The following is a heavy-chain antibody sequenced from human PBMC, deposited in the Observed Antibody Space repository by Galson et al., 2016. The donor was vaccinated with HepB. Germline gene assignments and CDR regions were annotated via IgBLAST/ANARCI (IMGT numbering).Heavy chain of an antibody. D-gene: IGHD5-18*01. Sequence: SVKVSCKASGYIFISSYIHWVRQAPGQGLEWMGIINPSGGSTSYAQKFQGRVTVTRDTSTSTVYMELSSLRSEDTAVYYCARDGEAYNYSFDSWGQGTLVTVSS. V-gene: IGHV1-46*01. CDR3: ARDGEAYNYSFDS. J-gene: IGHJ4*02. CDR2: INPSGGST. CDR1: GYIFISSY.